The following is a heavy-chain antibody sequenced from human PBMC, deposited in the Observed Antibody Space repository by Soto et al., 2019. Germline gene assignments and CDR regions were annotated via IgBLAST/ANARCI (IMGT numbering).Heavy chain of an antibody. Sequence: SETLSLTCTVSGGSISSYYWSWIRQPPGKGLEWIGYIYYSGSTNYNPSLKSRVTISVDTSKNQFSLKLSSVTAADTAVYYCAGSSTIFGVVSWFDPWGQGTLVTVSS. CDR3: AGSSTIFGVVSWFDP. D-gene: IGHD3-3*01. V-gene: IGHV4-59*01. CDR1: GGSISSYY. J-gene: IGHJ5*02. CDR2: IYYSGST.